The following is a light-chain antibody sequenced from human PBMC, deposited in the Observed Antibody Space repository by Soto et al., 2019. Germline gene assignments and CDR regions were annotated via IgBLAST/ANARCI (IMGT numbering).Light chain of an antibody. V-gene: IGKV3-20*01. CDR3: QQYGSSPYT. J-gene: IGKJ2*01. CDR2: GAS. CDR1: HSVSSRF. Sequence: EIVLTQCPGTLSVSPGEGASLSCRASHSVSSRFLAWYQQQPGQAPRLLMYGASNRATGIPDRFSGTGSGTDFTLTISRLEPEDFAVYYCQQYGSSPYTFGLGTKVDIK.